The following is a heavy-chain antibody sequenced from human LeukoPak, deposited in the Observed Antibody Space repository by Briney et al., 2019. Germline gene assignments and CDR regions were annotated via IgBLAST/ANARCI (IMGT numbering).Heavy chain of an antibody. CDR1: GGSFSGYY. CDR2: INHSGST. V-gene: IGHV4-34*01. CDR3: ARVRPAGSRPRYYYYGMDV. J-gene: IGHJ6*02. D-gene: IGHD6-19*01. Sequence: SETLSLTCAVYGGSFSGYYWSWIRQPPGKGLEWIGEINHSGSTNYNPSLKSRVTISVDTSKNQFSLKLSSVTAADTAVYYCARVRPAGSRPRYYYYGMDVWGQGTTVTVSS.